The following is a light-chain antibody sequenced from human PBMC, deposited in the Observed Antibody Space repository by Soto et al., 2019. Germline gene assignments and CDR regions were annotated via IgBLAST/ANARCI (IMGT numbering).Light chain of an antibody. CDR3: SSYTSSGV. V-gene: IGLV2-14*02. Sequence: QSALTQPASVSGSPGQSITISCTGSNSDIGNYNIVSWYQQHPDKAPQLIIYEVTKRPSGVSNRFSGSKSGNTASQTISGLQAEDEAEYYCSSYTSSGVFGTGTKLTVL. CDR2: EVT. J-gene: IGLJ1*01. CDR1: NSDIGNYNI.